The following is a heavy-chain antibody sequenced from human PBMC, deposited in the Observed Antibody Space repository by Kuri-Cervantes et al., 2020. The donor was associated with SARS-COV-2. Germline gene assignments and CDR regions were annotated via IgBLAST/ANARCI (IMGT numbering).Heavy chain of an antibody. V-gene: IGHV3-21*04. CDR1: GFTFNSYS. CDR3: AKDYYSSSSNYFDY. Sequence: GESLKISCAASGFTFNSYSMNWVRQAPGKGLEWVSSISSSSSYIYYADSVKGRFTISRDNSKNTLYLQMNSLRAEDTAVYYCAKDYYSSSSNYFDYWGQGTLVTVSS. D-gene: IGHD6-6*01. CDR2: ISSSSSYI. J-gene: IGHJ4*02.